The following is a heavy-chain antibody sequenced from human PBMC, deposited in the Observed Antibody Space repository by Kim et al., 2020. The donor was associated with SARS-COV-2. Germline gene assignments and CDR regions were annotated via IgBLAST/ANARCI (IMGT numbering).Heavy chain of an antibody. J-gene: IGHJ4*02. CDR2: ISSSSSTI. CDR3: ARLAVAGTPDY. D-gene: IGHD6-19*01. CDR1: GFTFSSYS. V-gene: IGHV3-48*04. Sequence: GGSLRLSCAASGFTFSSYSMNWVRQAPGKGLEWVSYISSSSSTIYYADSVKGRFTISRDNAKNSLYLQMNSLRAEDTAVYYCARLAVAGTPDYWGQGTLVTVSS.